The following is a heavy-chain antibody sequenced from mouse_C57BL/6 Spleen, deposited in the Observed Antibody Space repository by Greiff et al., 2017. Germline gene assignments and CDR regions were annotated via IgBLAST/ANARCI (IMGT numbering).Heavy chain of an antibody. Sequence: QVHVKQSGAELVRPGASVKLSCKASGYTFTDYYINWVKQRPGQGLEWIARIYPGSGNTYYNEKFKGKATLTAEKSSSTAYMQLSSLTSEDSAVYFCAREDRYGSSYGNYFDYWGQGTTLTVSS. V-gene: IGHV1-76*01. CDR2: IYPGSGNT. J-gene: IGHJ2*01. D-gene: IGHD1-1*01. CDR3: AREDRYGSSYGNYFDY. CDR1: GYTFTDYY.